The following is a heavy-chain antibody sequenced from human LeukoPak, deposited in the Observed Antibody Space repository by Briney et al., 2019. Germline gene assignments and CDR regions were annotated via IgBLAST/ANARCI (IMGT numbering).Heavy chain of an antibody. CDR2: ISGSGDGT. V-gene: IGHV3-23*01. CDR3: AKGDRERASGGTGFDS. D-gene: IGHD1-1*01. J-gene: IGHJ4*02. CDR1: GFTFSTYA. Sequence: PGGSLRLSCAAPGFTFSTYAMSWVRQAPGKGLEWVSSISGSGDGTYYADSVKGRFTFSRDNSKNTLSLQMNSLRLDDTAIYYCAKGDRERASGGTGFDSWGQGTLVTVSS.